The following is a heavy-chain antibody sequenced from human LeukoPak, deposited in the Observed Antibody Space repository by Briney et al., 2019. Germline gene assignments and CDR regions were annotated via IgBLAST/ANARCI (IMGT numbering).Heavy chain of an antibody. Sequence: PSGTLSLTFAVSGGSNSSSNWWSWVRQPPGKGLEWIGDIYHSGSTNYNPSLKSRVTISVDKSKNQFSLKLSSVTAADTAVYYCARELLDYCSGGSCYSDAFDIWGQGTMVTVSS. CDR3: ARELLDYCSGGSCYSDAFDI. J-gene: IGHJ3*02. D-gene: IGHD2-15*01. V-gene: IGHV4-4*02. CDR1: GGSNSSSNW. CDR2: IYHSGST.